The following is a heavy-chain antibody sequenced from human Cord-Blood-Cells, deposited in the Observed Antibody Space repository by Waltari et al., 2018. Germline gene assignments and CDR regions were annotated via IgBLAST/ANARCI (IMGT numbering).Heavy chain of an antibody. J-gene: IGHJ6*02. CDR2: IIHIFGTA. CDR1: GGTFSSYA. Sequence: QVQLVQSGAEVKKPGSSVKVSCKASGGTFSSYAISWVRQAPGQGLEWMGGIIHIFGTANYAQKFQGRVTITADESPSTAYMALSSLRSEDTAVYYCASFNLSIFGVVMDVYGMDVWGQGTTVTVSS. CDR3: ASFNLSIFGVVMDVYGMDV. V-gene: IGHV1-69*01. D-gene: IGHD3-3*01.